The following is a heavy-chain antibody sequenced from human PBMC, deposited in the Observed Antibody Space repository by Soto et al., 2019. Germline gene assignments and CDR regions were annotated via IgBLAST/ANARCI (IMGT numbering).Heavy chain of an antibody. CDR2: ISGSGGST. J-gene: IGHJ6*03. CDR1: GFTFSSYA. Sequence: GGSLRLSCAASGFTFSSYAMSWVRQAPGKGLEWVSAISGSGGSTYYADSVKGRFTISRDNSKNTLYLQMNSLRAEDTAVYYCAKDDCSGGSCFLLDMDVWGKGTTVTVSS. D-gene: IGHD2-15*01. CDR3: AKDDCSGGSCFLLDMDV. V-gene: IGHV3-23*01.